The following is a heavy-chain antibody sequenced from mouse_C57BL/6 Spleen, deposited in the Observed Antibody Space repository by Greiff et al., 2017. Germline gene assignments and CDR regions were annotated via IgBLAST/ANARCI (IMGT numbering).Heavy chain of an antibody. Sequence: EVQLVESGGGLVQPKGSLKLSCAASGFSFNTYAMNWVRQAPGKGLEWVARIRSKSNNYATYYADSVKDRFTISRDDSESMLYLQMNNLKTEDTAMYYCVRQRDYDGAWFAYWGQGTLVTVSA. CDR2: IRSKSNNYAT. D-gene: IGHD2-4*01. J-gene: IGHJ3*01. V-gene: IGHV10-1*01. CDR3: VRQRDYDGAWFAY. CDR1: GFSFNTYA.